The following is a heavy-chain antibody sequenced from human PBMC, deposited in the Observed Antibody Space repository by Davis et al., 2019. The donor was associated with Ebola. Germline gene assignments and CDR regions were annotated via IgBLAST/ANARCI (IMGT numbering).Heavy chain of an antibody. V-gene: IGHV3-7*03. J-gene: IGHJ6*02. CDR2: IKQDGSEK. CDR1: GFTFSSYW. CDR3: ARGRVFWSGYYSFPDYYYGMDV. Sequence: GGSLRLSCAASGFTFSSYWMSWVRQAPGKGLEWVANIKQDGSEKYYVDSVKGRFTISRDNAKNSLYLQMNSLRAEDTAVYYCARGRVFWSGYYSFPDYYYGMDVWGQGTTVTVSS. D-gene: IGHD3-3*01.